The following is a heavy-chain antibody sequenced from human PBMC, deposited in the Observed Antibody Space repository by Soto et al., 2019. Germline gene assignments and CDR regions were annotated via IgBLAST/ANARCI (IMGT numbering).Heavy chain of an antibody. CDR1: GGSMRSSNW. Sequence: SETLSLTWTVSGGSMRSSNWWSWVRQNKGKGVEGSGYIYHSGSAYYNRSLKSRVSISVDRSKKQFSLKVSCGTAAETAVYYCARGSSELVPTSVHNWFDPWGQGTLVTVSS. CDR3: ARGSSELVPTSVHNWFDP. V-gene: IGHV4-4*02. CDR2: IYHSGSA. D-gene: IGHD2-2*01. J-gene: IGHJ5*02.